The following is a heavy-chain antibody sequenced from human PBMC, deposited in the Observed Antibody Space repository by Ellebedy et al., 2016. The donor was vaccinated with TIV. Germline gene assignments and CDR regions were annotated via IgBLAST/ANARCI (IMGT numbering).Heavy chain of an antibody. CDR2: IIVIFGTT. CDR1: GGTFSSYS. J-gene: IGHJ4*02. D-gene: IGHD6-19*01. Sequence: SVQVSCXASGGTFSSYSISWVRQAPGQGLEWMGGIIVIFGTTHYAQKFQGRVTITADVSTSTAYMELSSLRSEDTAVYYCRGGGWYSPFYYWGQGTLVTVSS. CDR3: RGGGWYSPFYY. V-gene: IGHV1-69*13.